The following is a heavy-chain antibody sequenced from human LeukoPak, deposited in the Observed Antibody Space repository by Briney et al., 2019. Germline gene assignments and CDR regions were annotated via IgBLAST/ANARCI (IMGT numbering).Heavy chain of an antibody. CDR3: AKNVRSMYSSGCPDY. Sequence: AGGSLRLSCAASGFTFSSYAMSWVRQAPGKGLKWVSAISGSGGSTYYADSVKGRFTISRDNSKNTLYLQMNSLRAEDTAVYYCAKNVRSMYSSGCPDYWGQGTLVTVSS. J-gene: IGHJ4*02. V-gene: IGHV3-23*01. D-gene: IGHD6-19*01. CDR1: GFTFSSYA. CDR2: ISGSGGST.